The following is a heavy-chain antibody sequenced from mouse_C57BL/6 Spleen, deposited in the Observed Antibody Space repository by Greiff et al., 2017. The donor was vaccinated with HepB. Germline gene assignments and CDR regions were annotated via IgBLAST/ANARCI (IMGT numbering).Heavy chain of an antibody. CDR2: ISDGGSYT. J-gene: IGHJ2*01. Sequence: EVQLQQSGGGLVKPGGSLKLSCAASGFTFSSYAMSWVRQTPEKRLEWVATISDGGSYTYYPDNVKGRFTISRDNAKNNLYLQMSHLKSEDTAMYYCAREPYYYYGSSYFDYWGQGTTLTVSS. D-gene: IGHD1-1*01. CDR1: GFTFSSYA. CDR3: AREPYYYYGSSYFDY. V-gene: IGHV5-4*01.